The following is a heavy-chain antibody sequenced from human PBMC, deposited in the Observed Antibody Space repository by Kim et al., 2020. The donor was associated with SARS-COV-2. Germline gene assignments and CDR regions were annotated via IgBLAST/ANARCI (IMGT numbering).Heavy chain of an antibody. J-gene: IGHJ4*02. V-gene: IGHV3-7*01. D-gene: IGHD3-9*01. Sequence: YYVDAGKGRFTISRDNAKNSLYLQMNSLRAEDTAVYYCARGGRYFDPGDYWGQGTLVTVSS. CDR3: ARGGRYFDPGDY.